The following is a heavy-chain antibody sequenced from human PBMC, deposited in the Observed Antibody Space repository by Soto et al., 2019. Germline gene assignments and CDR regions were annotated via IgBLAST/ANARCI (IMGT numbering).Heavy chain of an antibody. CDR2: IYYSGST. CDR1: GGSISSSSYY. Sequence: SETLSLTCTVSGGSISSSSYYWGWIRQPPGKGLEWIGSIYYSGSTYYNPSLKSRVTISVDTSKHQFSLKLSSVTAADTAVYYCARLTEETPYIDYWDQGTLVTVSS. J-gene: IGHJ4*02. V-gene: IGHV4-39*01. CDR3: ARLTEETPYIDY.